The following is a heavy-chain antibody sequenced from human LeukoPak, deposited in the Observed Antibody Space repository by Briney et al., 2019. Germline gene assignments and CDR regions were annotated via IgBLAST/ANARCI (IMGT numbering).Heavy chain of an antibody. J-gene: IGHJ6*03. CDR1: GFTFSSYT. CDR2: ISGSSYYI. CDR3: ASLKFYGNMDV. Sequence: GGSLRLSCVASGFTFSSYTINWVRQTPGKGLEWVSSISGSSYYIYYADSVRGRFTISRDNAENSVYLQMNSLRAGDTAVYYCASLKFYGNMDVWGTGTSVTVSS. D-gene: IGHD4-17*01. V-gene: IGHV3-21*01.